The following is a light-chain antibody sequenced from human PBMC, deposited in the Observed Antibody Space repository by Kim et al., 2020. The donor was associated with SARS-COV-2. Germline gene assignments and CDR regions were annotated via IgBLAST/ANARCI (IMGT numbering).Light chain of an antibody. CDR1: QSSSST. Sequence: SVSPGATASLSSCATQSSSSTSAWYQQKPGQAPRLLIYGASTRATGIPARCIGSGSGTEFTLTISSLQSEDFAVYYCQQYNNWLTFGGGTKVDIK. V-gene: IGKV3-15*01. CDR2: GAS. CDR3: QQYNNWLT. J-gene: IGKJ4*01.